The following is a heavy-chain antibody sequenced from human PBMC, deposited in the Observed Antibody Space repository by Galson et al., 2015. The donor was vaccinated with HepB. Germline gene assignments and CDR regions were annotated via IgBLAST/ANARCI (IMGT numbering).Heavy chain of an antibody. CDR2: IIPILDIA. D-gene: IGHD3-3*01. V-gene: IGHV1-69*04. CDR3: ARQHDFWSGYQDP. Sequence: CKASGGTFSSYAISWVRQAPGQGLEWMGRIIPILDIANYAQKFQGRVTISADKSTNTAYMELSSLRSEDTAVYYCARQHDFWSGYQDPWGQGSLVTVSS. CDR1: GGTFSSYA. J-gene: IGHJ5*02.